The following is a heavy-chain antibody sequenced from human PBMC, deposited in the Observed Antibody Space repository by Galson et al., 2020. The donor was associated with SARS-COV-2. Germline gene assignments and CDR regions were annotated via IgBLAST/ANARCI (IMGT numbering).Heavy chain of an antibody. V-gene: IGHV3-53*01. J-gene: IGHJ5*02. CDR2: LNIDATT. Sequence: GGSPRLSSVASGFRVISTYMIWVRQAPGKGREWVSVLNIDATTDYAEYVKARFTFSRDTSQNTILLQMNNLRVEDTALYFCTRDSGHTYGSVWFDPWGQGALVTVSP. D-gene: IGHD3-10*01. CDR3: TRDSGHTYGSVWFDP. CDR1: GFRVISTY.